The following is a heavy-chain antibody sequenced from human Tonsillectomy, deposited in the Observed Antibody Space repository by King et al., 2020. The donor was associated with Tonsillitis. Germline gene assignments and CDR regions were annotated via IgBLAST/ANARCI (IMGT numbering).Heavy chain of an antibody. CDR2: IYSGGSST. V-gene: IGHV3-23*03. Sequence: VQLVESGGGLVQPGGSLRLSCAASGFTFSNYAMSWVRQAPGKGLEWVSIIYSGGSSTDYADSVKGRFTISRDNSKNTLYLQMNSLRVEDTAVYYWAKDGDLIYGSGTYTGWGQGTLVTVSS. CDR3: AKDGDLIYGSGTYTG. D-gene: IGHD3-10*01. J-gene: IGHJ4*02. CDR1: GFTFSNYA.